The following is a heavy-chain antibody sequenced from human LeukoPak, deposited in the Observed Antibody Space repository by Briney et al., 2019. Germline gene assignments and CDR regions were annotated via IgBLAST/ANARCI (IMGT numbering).Heavy chain of an antibody. CDR2: IYHRGST. J-gene: IGHJ4*02. CDR1: GYSISSGYY. CDR3: ARRGNSPEYYFDY. Sequence: SETLSLTXAVSGYSISSGYYWGWIRQPPGKWLEWIGSIYHRGSTYYNPSLKSRVTISVDTSKNQFSLKLSSVTAADTAVYYCARRGNSPEYYFDYWGQGTPVTVSS. D-gene: IGHD4-23*01. V-gene: IGHV4-38-2*01.